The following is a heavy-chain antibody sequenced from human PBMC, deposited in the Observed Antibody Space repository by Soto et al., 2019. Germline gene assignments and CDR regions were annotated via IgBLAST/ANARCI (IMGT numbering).Heavy chain of an antibody. Sequence: QVQLVQSGAEVKKPGASVKVSCKASGYTFTSYDINWVRQATGQGLEWMGWMKPNSGNTGYAKKFQGRVIMTRNTSITTAYMDLSTLTSDDMAVHYCAGGLGTPIADGMDVWGQGTTFTVSS. V-gene: IGHV1-8*01. J-gene: IGHJ6*02. CDR3: AGGLGTPIADGMDV. CDR1: GYTFTSYD. CDR2: MKPNSGNT. D-gene: IGHD2-21*01.